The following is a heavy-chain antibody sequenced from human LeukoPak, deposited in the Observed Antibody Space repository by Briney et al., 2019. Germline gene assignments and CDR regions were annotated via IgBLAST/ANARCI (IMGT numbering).Heavy chain of an antibody. D-gene: IGHD1-26*01. CDR3: ARDQGGSYLDTFDM. Sequence: QSGGSLRLSCAASGXIFSSYWIHWVRQPPGKGPVWVSRIKSDGSSIIYADSVKGRFTTSRDNAKNMLYLQMNSLRVEDTAVYYCARDQGGSYLDTFDMWGQGTMVTVSS. J-gene: IGHJ3*02. CDR1: GXIFSSYW. V-gene: IGHV3-74*01. CDR2: IKSDGSSI.